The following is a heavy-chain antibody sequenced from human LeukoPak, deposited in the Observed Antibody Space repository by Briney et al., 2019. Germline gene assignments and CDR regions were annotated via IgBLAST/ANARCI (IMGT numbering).Heavy chain of an antibody. Sequence: GASVKVSCKASGYTFTSYDINWVRQATGQGLEWMGWMNPNSGNTGYAQEFQGRVTITRDTSASTAYMELSSLRSEDMAVYYCARGPRDRFGDYYMDVWGKGTTVTVSS. J-gene: IGHJ6*03. V-gene: IGHV1-8*01. CDR3: ARGPRDRFGDYYMDV. CDR2: MNPNSGNT. D-gene: IGHD3-10*01. CDR1: GYTFTSYD.